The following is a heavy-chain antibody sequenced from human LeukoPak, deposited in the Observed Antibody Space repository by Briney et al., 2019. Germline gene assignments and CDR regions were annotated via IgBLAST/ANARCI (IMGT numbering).Heavy chain of an antibody. Sequence: PGRSLRLSCAASGFTFSSYAMHWVRQAPGKGLEWVAVIWYGGSNKYYADSVKGRFTISRDNSKNTLYLQMNSLRAEDTAVYYCARSGSYSDFDYWGQGTLVTVSS. D-gene: IGHD1-26*01. CDR1: GFTFSSYA. J-gene: IGHJ4*02. CDR2: IWYGGSNK. V-gene: IGHV3-30*04. CDR3: ARSGSYSDFDY.